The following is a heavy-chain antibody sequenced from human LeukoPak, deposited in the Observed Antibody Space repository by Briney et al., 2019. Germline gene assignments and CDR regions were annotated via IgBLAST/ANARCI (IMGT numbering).Heavy chain of an antibody. J-gene: IGHJ4*02. D-gene: IGHD3-10*02. CDR1: GFTFSSYG. CDR3: AKNVRRFRSPSTLDY. CDR2: ISYDGSNK. Sequence: PGRSLRLSCAASGFTFSSYGMHWVRQAPGKGLEWVAVISYDGSNKYYADSVKGRFTISRDNSKNTLYLQMNSLRAEDTAVYYCAKNVRRFRSPSTLDYWGQGTLVTVSS. V-gene: IGHV3-30*18.